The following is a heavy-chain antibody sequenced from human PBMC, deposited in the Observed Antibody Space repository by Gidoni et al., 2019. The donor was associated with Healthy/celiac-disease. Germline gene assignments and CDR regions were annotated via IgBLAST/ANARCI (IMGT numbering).Heavy chain of an antibody. CDR2: ISYDGSNK. J-gene: IGHJ3*02. D-gene: IGHD5-12*01. CDR1: GFTFSSYG. V-gene: IGHV3-30*03. Sequence: QVQLVESGGGVVQPGRSLRLSCAASGFTFSSYGMHWVRQAPGKGLEWVAVISYDGSNKYYADSVKGRFTISRDNSKNTLYLQMNSLRAEDTAVYYCATQGWGYDSFDIWGQGTMVTVSS. CDR3: ATQGWGYDSFDI.